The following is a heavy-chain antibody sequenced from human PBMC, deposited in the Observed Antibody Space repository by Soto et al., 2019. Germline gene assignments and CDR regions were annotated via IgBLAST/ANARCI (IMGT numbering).Heavy chain of an antibody. CDR1: GGSISSSSYY. CDR2: IYYSGST. J-gene: IGHJ3*02. Sequence: SETLSLTCTVSGGSISSSSYYWGWIRQPPGKGLEWIGSIYYSGSTYYNPSLKSRVTISVDTSKNQFSLKLSSVTAADTAVYYCARPNCSGGSCYSNAFDIWGQGTMITVSS. D-gene: IGHD2-15*01. V-gene: IGHV4-39*01. CDR3: ARPNCSGGSCYSNAFDI.